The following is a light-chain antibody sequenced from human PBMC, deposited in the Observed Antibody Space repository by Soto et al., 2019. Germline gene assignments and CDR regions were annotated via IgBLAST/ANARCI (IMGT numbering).Light chain of an antibody. V-gene: IGLV2-14*01. Sequence: HSALTQPASVSGSPGQAITISCAGTSSDIGSYDFVSWHQQHPGKAPKLLIYEVSNRPSGVSNRFSGSKSGNTASLTISGLQAEDEADYYCSSYTRSSIPVFGGGTKLTVL. CDR2: EVS. CDR3: SSYTRSSIPV. CDR1: SSDIGSYDF. J-gene: IGLJ2*01.